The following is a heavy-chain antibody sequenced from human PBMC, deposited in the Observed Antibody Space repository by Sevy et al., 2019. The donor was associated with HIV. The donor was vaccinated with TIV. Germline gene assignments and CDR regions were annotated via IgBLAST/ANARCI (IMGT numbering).Heavy chain of an antibody. CDR2: MSNTGSTI. D-gene: IGHD5-12*01. Sequence: GGSLRLSCAASGFGFSIYSMNWVRQAPGRGLEWVSYMSNTGSTIHYADSVKGRFTISRDNAKNSLYLQMNSLRAEDTAVYYCASQRGGYERLYYFDYWGQGTLVTVSS. J-gene: IGHJ4*02. CDR1: GFGFSIYS. CDR3: ASQRGGYERLYYFDY. V-gene: IGHV3-48*01.